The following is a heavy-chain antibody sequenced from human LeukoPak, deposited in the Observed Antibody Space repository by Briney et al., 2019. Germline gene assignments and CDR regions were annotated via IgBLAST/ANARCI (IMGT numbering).Heavy chain of an antibody. D-gene: IGHD2-2*01. CDR2: VNHSGTT. CDR3: ARDKDGTIDY. J-gene: IGHJ4*02. Sequence: SETLSLTCAVYGGSFSGYYWSGIRQPPGRGLEWIGEVNHSGTTNYNPSLKSRVTISVDTSQIQFSLKLTSVTAADTAVYYCARDKDGTIDYWGQGTLVTVSS. V-gene: IGHV4-34*01. CDR1: GGSFSGYY.